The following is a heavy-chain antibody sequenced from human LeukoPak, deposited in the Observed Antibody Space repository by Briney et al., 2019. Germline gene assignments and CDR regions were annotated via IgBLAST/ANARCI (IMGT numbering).Heavy chain of an antibody. J-gene: IGHJ4*02. CDR3: ARAYSSGWYVGVGDY. Sequence: SETLSLTCAVYGGSSSGYYWSWIRQPPGKGLEWIGEINHSGSTNYNPSLKSRVTISVDTSKNQFSLKLSSVTAADTAVYYCARAYSSGWYVGVGDYWGQGTLVTVSS. CDR1: GGSSSGYY. D-gene: IGHD6-19*01. V-gene: IGHV4-34*01. CDR2: INHSGST.